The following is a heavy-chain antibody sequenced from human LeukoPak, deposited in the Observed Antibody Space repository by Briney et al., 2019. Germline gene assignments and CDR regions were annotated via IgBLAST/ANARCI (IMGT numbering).Heavy chain of an antibody. Sequence: SEAPSRTGTGSAFSSSGYCWSWMPQRPGNGLVGRGSINYRRSNNYHHSLKSRVSISVDTYKNHFYLKLSSVNAADTAVYYCAGEGIAALVGDAFDLWGQGTMVNVSS. CDR2: INYRRSN. J-gene: IGHJ3*01. CDR3: AGEGIAALVGDAFDL. V-gene: IGHV4-59*01. CDR1: AFSSSGYC. D-gene: IGHD6-13*01.